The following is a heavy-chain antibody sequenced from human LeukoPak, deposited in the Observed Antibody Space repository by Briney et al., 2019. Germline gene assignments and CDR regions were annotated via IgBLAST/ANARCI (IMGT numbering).Heavy chain of an antibody. D-gene: IGHD4-11*01. CDR3: ARDSDLDDYSRHDHFDS. CDR2: INPKSGGT. V-gene: IGHV1-2*02. J-gene: IGHJ4*02. Sequence: ASVKVSCKASGYTFTGYYMHWVRQAPGQGLEWMGWINPKSGGTKYTQKFQDRVTMTRDTSINTAYMELSRLTFDDTAVYYCARDSDLDDYSRHDHFDSWGQGTLVTVSS. CDR1: GYTFTGYY.